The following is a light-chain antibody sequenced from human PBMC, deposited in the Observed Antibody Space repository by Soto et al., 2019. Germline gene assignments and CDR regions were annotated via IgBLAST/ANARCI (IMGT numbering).Light chain of an antibody. CDR2: GAS. CDR3: QQYGSSPPYT. Sequence: EIVLTQSPGTLSLSPGERATLSCRASQSVSSSYLAWYQQKPGQAPRLLIYGASSRATGIPDRFSGSGSGTDFTLTLSRLGPEDFAVYYCQQYGSSPPYTFGQGTKLEIK. J-gene: IGKJ2*01. V-gene: IGKV3-20*01. CDR1: QSVSSSY.